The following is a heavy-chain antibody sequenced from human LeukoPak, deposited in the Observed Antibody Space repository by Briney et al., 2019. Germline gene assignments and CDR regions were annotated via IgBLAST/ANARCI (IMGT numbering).Heavy chain of an antibody. J-gene: IGHJ3*01. CDR3: ARGGVATAWGAFDV. V-gene: IGHV3-33*01. D-gene: IGHD4-23*01. CDR2: IYYDGNQK. CDR1: GFKFKTYG. Sequence: GGSLRLSYAASGFKFKTYGMHWVRQAPGEGLEWVAVIYYDGNQKYYGDSVKGRFTVSRDVSENMLYLQMSSLRADDTAVYYCARGGVATAWGAFDVWGQGTMVTVSS.